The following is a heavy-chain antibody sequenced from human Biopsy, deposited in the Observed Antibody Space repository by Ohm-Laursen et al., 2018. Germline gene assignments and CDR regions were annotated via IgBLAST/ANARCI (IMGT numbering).Heavy chain of an antibody. Sequence: SLRLSCAASGFIFDNYAMHWVRQAPGKGLEWVAGINWISGMREYAGSVKGRFTVSRDNAKNSLYLQMNSLRPEDAAVYYCAKDGRVDSSNWRRGYYFDYWGQGTLVTVSS. CDR3: AKDGRVDSSNWRRGYYFDY. D-gene: IGHD6-13*01. CDR2: INWISGMR. V-gene: IGHV3-9*01. J-gene: IGHJ4*02. CDR1: GFIFDNYA.